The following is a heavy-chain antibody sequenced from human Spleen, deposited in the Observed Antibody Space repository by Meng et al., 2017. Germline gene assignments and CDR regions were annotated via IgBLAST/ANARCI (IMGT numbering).Heavy chain of an antibody. D-gene: IGHD3-10*01. CDR2: TTNRPESYTT. CDR3: ARDSYNSLDY. Sequence: VQLVESGGGLVEPGVSLRLACASSGFTFSIAWMSWVRQVPGKGLECIGRTTNRPESYTTYYAASVKGRFTISRDDSKNSLYLQMNSLKTEDTAVYYCARDSYNSLDYWCQGTLVTVSS. CDR1: GFTFSIAW. V-gene: IGHV3-72*01. J-gene: IGHJ4*02.